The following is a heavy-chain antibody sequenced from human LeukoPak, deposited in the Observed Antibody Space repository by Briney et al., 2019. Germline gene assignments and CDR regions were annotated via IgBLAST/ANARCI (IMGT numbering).Heavy chain of an antibody. V-gene: IGHV3-23*01. CDR3: AKDQYSYDTSGYGAVDFDY. D-gene: IGHD3-22*01. J-gene: IGHJ4*02. Sequence: GGSLRLSCAASGFTFSSYAMHWVRQAPGKGLEWVSTISGTGGSTSYAASVKGRFTISRDNSKNTLYLQMNSLRAEDTAVYYCAKDQYSYDTSGYGAVDFDYWGQGTLLTVSS. CDR2: ISGTGGST. CDR1: GFTFSSYA.